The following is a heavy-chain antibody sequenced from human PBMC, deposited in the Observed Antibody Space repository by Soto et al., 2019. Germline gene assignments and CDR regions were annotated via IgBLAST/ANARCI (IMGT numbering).Heavy chain of an antibody. Sequence: ASVKVSCKASGYTFTSYAMHWVRQAPGQGLEWMGIINPSGGSTSYAQKFQGRVTMTRDTSTSTVYMELSSLRSEDTAVYYCARDIAAAGTGEDWFDPWGQGTLVTVSS. D-gene: IGHD6-13*01. J-gene: IGHJ5*02. CDR1: GYTFTSYA. CDR2: INPSGGST. V-gene: IGHV1-46*01. CDR3: ARDIAAAGTGEDWFDP.